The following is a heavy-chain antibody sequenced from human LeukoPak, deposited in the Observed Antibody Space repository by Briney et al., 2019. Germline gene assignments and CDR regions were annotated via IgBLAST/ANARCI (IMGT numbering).Heavy chain of an antibody. Sequence: PGRSPRLSCAASGFTFNSYAMHWVRQAPGKGLEWVAVISYDGSNKNYGDSVKGRFTISRDNSKNTLYLQMNSLSAEDTAVYYCARSVVTATPHYFQHWGQGTLVTVSS. CDR3: ARSVVTATPHYFQH. D-gene: IGHD2-21*02. CDR1: GFTFNSYA. V-gene: IGHV3-30*04. CDR2: ISYDGSNK. J-gene: IGHJ1*01.